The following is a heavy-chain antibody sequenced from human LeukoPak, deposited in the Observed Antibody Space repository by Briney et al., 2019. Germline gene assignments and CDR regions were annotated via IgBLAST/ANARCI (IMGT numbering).Heavy chain of an antibody. CDR1: GYTFTDYY. CDR2: INPTSGGT. D-gene: IGHD3-22*01. J-gene: IGHJ3*02. V-gene: IGHV1-2*02. CDR3: ATARVWDYSDTSGYHNGAFDI. Sequence: ASLKVSCKASGYTFTDYYMHWVRQAPGQGLEWMVWINPTSGGTNFAQQFQRRVTMTRDTSISTADMELSRLRSGETALYDCATARVWDYSDTSGYHNGAFDIWGQGTMVTVSS.